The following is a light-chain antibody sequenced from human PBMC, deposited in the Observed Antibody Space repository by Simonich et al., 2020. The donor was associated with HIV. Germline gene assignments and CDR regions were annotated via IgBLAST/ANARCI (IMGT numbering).Light chain of an antibody. Sequence: QSVLTQPPSVSGAPGQRVTISCTGSRSNIGAGYDVHWYQQLPGTAPKILIYGNSNRPSGVPDRFSGSKSGTSASLAITGLQAEDEADYYCQSYDNSLSGWVFGGGTKLTVL. CDR1: RSNIGAGYD. CDR2: GNS. CDR3: QSYDNSLSGWV. J-gene: IGLJ3*02. V-gene: IGLV1-40*01.